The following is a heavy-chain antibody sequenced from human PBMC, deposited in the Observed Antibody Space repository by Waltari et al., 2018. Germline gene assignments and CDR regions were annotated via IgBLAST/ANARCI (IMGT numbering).Heavy chain of an antibody. CDR1: GDSMSSNYW. J-gene: IGHJ4*02. CDR3: ARDRGRGLYLDS. Sequence: QLQLQESGPGLVEPSGTLSLTCDVSGDSMSSNYWWSWVRQSPGKGLEWIGQVHLSGKNNTNPSFAGRVTLSLATSTTQFSLRLSSTTAADTAVYYCARDRGRGLYLDSWGQGTLVTVSP. D-gene: IGHD1-26*01. CDR2: VHLSGKN. V-gene: IGHV4-4*02.